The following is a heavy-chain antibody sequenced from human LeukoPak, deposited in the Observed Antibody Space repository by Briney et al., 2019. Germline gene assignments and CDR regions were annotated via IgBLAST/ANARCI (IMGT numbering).Heavy chain of an antibody. J-gene: IGHJ5*02. CDR2: ITGSGDT. D-gene: IGHD3-10*01. CDR1: GLTFRNYG. Sequence: GGSLRLSCTVSGLTFRNYGMSWVRQAPGKGLEWVSGITGSGDTYYTDSVKGRFTISRDNSKSTLYLQMNSLRAEDTAVYYCAKDHGSGSYYTWFDPWGQGTLVTVSS. CDR3: AKDHGSGSYYTWFDP. V-gene: IGHV3-23*01.